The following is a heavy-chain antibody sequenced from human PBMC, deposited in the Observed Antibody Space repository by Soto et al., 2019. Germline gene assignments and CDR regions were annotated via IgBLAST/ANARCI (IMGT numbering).Heavy chain of an antibody. CDR3: TTDQLAVAGTPYYFDN. J-gene: IGHJ4*02. V-gene: IGHV3-23*01. D-gene: IGHD6-19*01. Sequence: EVQLLESGGGLVQPGGSLRLSCAASGFTFTNFAMSWVRQAPGKGLEWVSYIGGRDGTILYADSVKGRFAISRDNSNNTLYLQASSLRAEDTAVYYCTTDQLAVAGTPYYFDNWGQGTLVTVSS. CDR2: IGGRDGTI. CDR1: GFTFTNFA.